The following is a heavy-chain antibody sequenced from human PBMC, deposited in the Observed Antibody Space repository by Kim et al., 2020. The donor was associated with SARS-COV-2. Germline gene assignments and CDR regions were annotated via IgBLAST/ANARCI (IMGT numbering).Heavy chain of an antibody. CDR1: GFTFSNAW. Sequence: GGSLRLSCAASGFTFSNAWMRWVRQAPGKGLEWAGRIKSKTDGGTTDYAAPVKGRFTISRDDSKNTLYLQMNSLKTEDTAVYYCTTLLRYFDWLAVKYYYYGMDVWGQGTTVTVSS. CDR3: TTLLRYFDWLAVKYYYYGMDV. V-gene: IGHV3-15*01. D-gene: IGHD3-9*01. CDR2: IKSKTDGGTT. J-gene: IGHJ6*02.